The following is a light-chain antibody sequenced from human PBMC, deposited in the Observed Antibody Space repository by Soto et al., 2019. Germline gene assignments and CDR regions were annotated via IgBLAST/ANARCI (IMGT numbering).Light chain of an antibody. Sequence: AIQMTQSPSSLSASVGDRVTSTCRASQGIRNDLGWYQQKRGKAPKVLIYAASTLLSGVPSRFSGSGSGTDFTLTISSLQPEDFATYYCLQDYDYPLAFGQGTKVEIK. J-gene: IGKJ1*01. V-gene: IGKV1-6*02. CDR1: QGIRND. CDR3: LQDYDYPLA. CDR2: AAS.